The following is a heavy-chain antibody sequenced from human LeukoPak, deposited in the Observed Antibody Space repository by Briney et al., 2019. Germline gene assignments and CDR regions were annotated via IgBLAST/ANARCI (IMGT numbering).Heavy chain of an antibody. J-gene: IGHJ3*02. CDR3: TRRYNYDSSGYYYVRDAFDI. D-gene: IGHD3-22*01. V-gene: IGHV3-72*01. CDR2: TRNKANNYIT. Sequence: GGTLRLSCAASGFTFSSYGMSWVRQAPGKGLEWVGRTRNKANNYITEYAASVKGRFTISRDDSRSIAYLQMNSLKTEDTAVYYCTRRYNYDSSGYYYVRDAFDIWGQGTMVTVSS. CDR1: GFTFSSYG.